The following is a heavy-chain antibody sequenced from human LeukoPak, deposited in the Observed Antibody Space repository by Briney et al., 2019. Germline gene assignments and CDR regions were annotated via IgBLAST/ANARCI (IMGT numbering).Heavy chain of an antibody. CDR3: ARVGSGWGLDY. CDR2: ISSSGTTT. CDR1: GFTFRNYE. D-gene: IGHD6-19*01. V-gene: IGHV3-48*03. Sequence: GGSLRLSCAASGFTFRNYEMNWVRQAPGKGLEGVSYISSSGTTTYYADSVKGRFTISRDNARNSLYLQMNTLRAEDTAVYYCARVGSGWGLDYWGQGTLVTVSS. J-gene: IGHJ4*02.